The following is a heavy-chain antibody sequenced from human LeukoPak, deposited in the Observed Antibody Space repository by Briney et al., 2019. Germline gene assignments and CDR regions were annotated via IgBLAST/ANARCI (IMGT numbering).Heavy chain of an antibody. CDR2: IYTSGST. V-gene: IGHV4-4*07. Sequence: SEALSLTCTVSGGSISSYYWSWIRQPAGKGLEWIGRIYTSGSTNYNPSLKSRVTMSVDTSKNQFSLKLSSVTAADTAVYYCARRITMIVVVITPSWFDPWGQGTLVTVSS. CDR3: ARRITMIVVVITPSWFDP. D-gene: IGHD3-22*01. J-gene: IGHJ5*02. CDR1: GGSISSYY.